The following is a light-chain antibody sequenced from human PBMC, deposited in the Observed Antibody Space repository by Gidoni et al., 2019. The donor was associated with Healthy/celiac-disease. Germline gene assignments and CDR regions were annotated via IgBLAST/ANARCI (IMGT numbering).Light chain of an antibody. CDR2: KAS. Sequence: DIQMTQSPSTLSASVGDRVTITCRASQSISSWLAWYQQKPGKAPKLLIYKASSLESGVTSRFSGSGSGTEFTLTISSLQPDDFATYYCQPYNSYLWTFGQGTKVEIK. CDR1: QSISSW. J-gene: IGKJ1*01. V-gene: IGKV1-5*03. CDR3: QPYNSYLWT.